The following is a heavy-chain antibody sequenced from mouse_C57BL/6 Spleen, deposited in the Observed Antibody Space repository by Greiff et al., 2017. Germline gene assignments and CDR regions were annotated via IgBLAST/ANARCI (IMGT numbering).Heavy chain of an antibody. CDR1: GYAFSRSW. D-gene: IGHD1-1*01. J-gene: IGHJ4*01. CDR3: ATWGSSYSDMDY. CDR2: IYPGAGDT. V-gene: IGHV1-80*01. Sequence: QVQLKESGAELVKPGASVKISCKASGYAFSRSWINWVQQRPGKGLEWFGLIYPGAGDTNYNGKFKGKATLTADRSSSTAYMQLSSLTSEDSAVYFCATWGSSYSDMDYWGQGTSVTVSS.